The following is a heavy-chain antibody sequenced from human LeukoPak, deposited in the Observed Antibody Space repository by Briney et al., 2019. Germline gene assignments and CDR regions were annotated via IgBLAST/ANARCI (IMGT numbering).Heavy chain of an antibody. J-gene: IGHJ3*02. CDR1: GYTFTGYY. V-gene: IGHV1-2*06. CDR3: ARDHYYDSSGDAFDI. Sequence: ASVKVSCKASGYTFTGYYMHWVGQAPGQGVEWMGRINAKSGGTKYAQKFRGRGTMTRDTSISTAYMELSRLRSDDTAVYYCARDHYYDSSGDAFDIWGQGTMVTVSS. D-gene: IGHD3-22*01. CDR2: INAKSGGT.